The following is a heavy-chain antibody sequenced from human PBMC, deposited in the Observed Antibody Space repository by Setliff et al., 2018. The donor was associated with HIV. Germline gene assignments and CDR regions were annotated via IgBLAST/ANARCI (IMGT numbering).Heavy chain of an antibody. CDR2: IYYNGNT. D-gene: IGHD3-22*01. CDR1: GGSISSSSYY. Sequence: SETLSLTCTVSGGSISSSSYYWSWIRQPPGKGLEWIGYIYYNGNTNYNPSLKSRVTISVDTSKNQLSLKLSSVTAADTAVYYCARAPNYYDSKAYFDYWGQGTLVTVSS. V-gene: IGHV4-61*05. CDR3: ARAPNYYDSKAYFDY. J-gene: IGHJ4*02.